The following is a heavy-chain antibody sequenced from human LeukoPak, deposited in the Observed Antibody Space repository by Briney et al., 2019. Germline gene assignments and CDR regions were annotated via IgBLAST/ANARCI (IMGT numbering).Heavy chain of an antibody. Sequence: ASVKVSCKASGYTFTSYGISWVRQAPGQGLEWMGWISAYNGNTNYAQKFQGRVTMTRDTSISTAYMELSRLRSDDTAVYYCARDCSGGSCLDYWGQGTLVTVSS. CDR3: ARDCSGGSCLDY. J-gene: IGHJ4*02. CDR2: ISAYNGNT. V-gene: IGHV1-18*01. D-gene: IGHD2-15*01. CDR1: GYTFTSYG.